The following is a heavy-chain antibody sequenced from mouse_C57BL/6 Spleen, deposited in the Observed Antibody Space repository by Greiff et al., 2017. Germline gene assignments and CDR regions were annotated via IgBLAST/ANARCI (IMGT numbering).Heavy chain of an antibody. CDR3: ARVGSSYAMDY. Sequence: EVMLVESEGGLVQPGSSMKLSCTASGFTFSDYYMAWVRQVPEKGLEWVANINYDGSSTYYLDSLKSRFIISRDNAKNILYLQMSSLKSEDTATXYCARVGSSYAMDYWGQGTSVTVSS. D-gene: IGHD1-1*01. CDR2: INYDGSST. J-gene: IGHJ4*01. V-gene: IGHV5-16*01. CDR1: GFTFSDYY.